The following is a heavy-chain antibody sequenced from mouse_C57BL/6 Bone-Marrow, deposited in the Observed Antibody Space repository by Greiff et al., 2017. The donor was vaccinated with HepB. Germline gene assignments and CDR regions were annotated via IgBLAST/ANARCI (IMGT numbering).Heavy chain of an antibody. V-gene: IGHV1-64*01. Sequence: QVQLQQPGAELVKPGASVKLSCKASGYTFTSYWMHWVKQRPGQGLEWIGMIHPNSGSTNYNEKFKSKATLTVDKSSSTAYMQLSSLTSEDSAVYYCARRGASITTVDSDYWGQGTTLTVSS. CDR3: ARRGASITTVDSDY. CDR2: IHPNSGST. CDR1: GYTFTSYW. D-gene: IGHD1-1*01. J-gene: IGHJ2*01.